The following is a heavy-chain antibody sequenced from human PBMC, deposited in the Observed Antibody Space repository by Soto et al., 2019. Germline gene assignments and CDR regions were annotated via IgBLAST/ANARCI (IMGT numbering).Heavy chain of an antibody. CDR2: IWYDGSNK. CDR1: GFTFSSYG. Sequence: QVQLVESGGGVVQPGRSLRLSCAASGFTFSSYGMHWVRQAPGKGLEWVAVIWYDGSNKYYADSVKGRFTISRDNSKNTLYLQMNSRRAEDTAVYYCARLSRTARHPYYYYYGMDVWGQGTTVTVSS. CDR3: ARLSRTARHPYYYYYGMDV. J-gene: IGHJ6*02. V-gene: IGHV3-33*01. D-gene: IGHD5-18*01.